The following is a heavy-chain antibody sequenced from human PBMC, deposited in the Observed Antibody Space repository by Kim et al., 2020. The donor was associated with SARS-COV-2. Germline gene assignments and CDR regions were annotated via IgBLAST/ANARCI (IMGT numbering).Heavy chain of an antibody. CDR2: INGDGSSI. D-gene: IGHD6-13*01. V-gene: IGHV3-74*01. Sequence: GGSLRLSCAASGFTFSSYWMHWVRQPPGKGLVWVSHINGDGSSISYVDSVKGRFTISRDNTKNTLYLQMNSLRAEDTAVYYCARAAAGFDNWGQGTLVTVSS. CDR3: ARAAAGFDN. CDR1: GFTFSSYW. J-gene: IGHJ4*02.